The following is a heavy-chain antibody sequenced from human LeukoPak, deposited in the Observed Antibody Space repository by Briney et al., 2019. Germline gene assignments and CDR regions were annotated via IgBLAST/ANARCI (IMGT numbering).Heavy chain of an antibody. D-gene: IGHD3-10*01. CDR1: GFTFSSYE. V-gene: IGHV3-53*01. Sequence: PGGSLRLSCAASGFTFSSYEMNWVRQAPGKGLEWVSLIYSGGSTYYADSVKGRFTISRDNSKNTLYLQMNSLRGEDTAVYYCARAGLAGHDAFDIWGQGTMVTVSS. CDR3: ARAGLAGHDAFDI. CDR2: IYSGGST. J-gene: IGHJ3*02.